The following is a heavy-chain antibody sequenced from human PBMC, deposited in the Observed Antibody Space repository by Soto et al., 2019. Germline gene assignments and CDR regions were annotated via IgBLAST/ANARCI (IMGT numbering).Heavy chain of an antibody. J-gene: IGHJ4*02. Sequence: SETLSLTCTVSGGSVSSESHYWSWIRQTPGKGLEWIGYIYYTGSTNYNPSLKGRVTMSVDTSRDQVSLRLRSVTRADTAVYYCARGTRALITSFFAYWGQGIPVTVSS. CDR3: ARGTRALITSFFAY. D-gene: IGHD1-20*01. CDR1: GGSVSSESHY. V-gene: IGHV4-61*01. CDR2: IYYTGST.